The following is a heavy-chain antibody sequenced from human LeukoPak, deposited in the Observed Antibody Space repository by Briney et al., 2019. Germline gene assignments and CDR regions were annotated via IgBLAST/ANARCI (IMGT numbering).Heavy chain of an antibody. D-gene: IGHD5-24*01. J-gene: IGHJ4*02. Sequence: SETLSLTCAVYGGSFSGYYWSWIRQPPGKGLEWIGEINHSGSTNYNPSLKSRVTISVDTSKNQFSLKLSSVTAADTAVYYCARHKSSLRWLPYYFDYWGQGTLVTVSS. V-gene: IGHV4-34*01. CDR1: GGSFSGYY. CDR3: ARHKSSLRWLPYYFDY. CDR2: INHSGST.